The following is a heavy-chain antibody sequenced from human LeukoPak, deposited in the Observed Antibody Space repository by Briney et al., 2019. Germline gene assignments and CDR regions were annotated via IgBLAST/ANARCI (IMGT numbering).Heavy chain of an antibody. Sequence: SETLSLTCTVSGGSISSYYWSWIRQPPGKGLEWIGYIYYSGSTNYNPSLKSRVTILVDTSKNQFSLKLSSVTAADTAVYYCARSGYFPDWYFDLWGRGTLVTVSS. CDR1: GGSISSYY. CDR3: ARSGYFPDWYFDL. J-gene: IGHJ2*01. CDR2: IYYSGST. V-gene: IGHV4-59*08. D-gene: IGHD3-22*01.